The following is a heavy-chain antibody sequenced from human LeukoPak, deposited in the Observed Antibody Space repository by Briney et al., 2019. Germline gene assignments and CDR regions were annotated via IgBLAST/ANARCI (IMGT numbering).Heavy chain of an antibody. V-gene: IGHV4-30-4*01. Sequence: PSETLSLICTVSGGSISSGDYYWSWIRQPPGKGLEWIGYIYYSGSTYYNPSLKSRVTISVDTSKNQFSLKLSSVTAADTAVYYCAASRRWLQFLFDYWGQGTLVTVSS. CDR1: GGSISSGDYY. CDR3: AASRRWLQFLFDY. CDR2: IYYSGST. J-gene: IGHJ4*02. D-gene: IGHD5-24*01.